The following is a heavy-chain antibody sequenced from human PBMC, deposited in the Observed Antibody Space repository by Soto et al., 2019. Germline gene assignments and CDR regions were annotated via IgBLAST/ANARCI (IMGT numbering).Heavy chain of an antibody. Sequence: ASVKVSCKASGYTFTSYAMHWVRQAPGQRLEWMGWINAGNGNTKYSQKFQGRVTITRDTSASTAYMELSSLRSEDTAVYYCARGPLDYDILTGYPGGWFDPWGQGTLVTVSS. CDR1: GYTFTSYA. D-gene: IGHD3-9*01. J-gene: IGHJ5*02. CDR2: INAGNGNT. V-gene: IGHV1-3*01. CDR3: ARGPLDYDILTGYPGGWFDP.